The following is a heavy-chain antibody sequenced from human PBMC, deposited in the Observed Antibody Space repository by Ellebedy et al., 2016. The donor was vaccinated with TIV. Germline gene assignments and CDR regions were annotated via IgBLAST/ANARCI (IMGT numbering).Heavy chain of an antibody. D-gene: IGHD6-19*01. Sequence: PGGSLRLSCAASGFTFSRYWMHWVRQAPGKGLVWVSRINRDGSSTSYADSVKGRFTISRDNAKNTLYLQMNSLRAEDTAVYYCARVVAVAGSEVWYSYYYMDVWGKGTTVTVSS. CDR3: ARVVAVAGSEVWYSYYYMDV. CDR1: GFTFSRYW. J-gene: IGHJ6*03. V-gene: IGHV3-74*01. CDR2: INRDGSST.